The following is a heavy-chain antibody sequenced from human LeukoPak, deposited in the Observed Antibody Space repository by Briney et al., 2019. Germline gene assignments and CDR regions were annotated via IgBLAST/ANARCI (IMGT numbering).Heavy chain of an antibody. V-gene: IGHV4-59*12. CDR1: GGSISSYY. CDR3: ARDNRGTDDY. Sequence: SETLSLTCTVSGGSISSYYWSWIRQPPGKGLEWIGYIYHSGSTYYNPSLKSRVTISVDRSKNQFSLKLSSVTAADMAVYYCARDNRGTDDYWGQGTLVTVSS. J-gene: IGHJ4*02. CDR2: IYHSGST. D-gene: IGHD2-15*01.